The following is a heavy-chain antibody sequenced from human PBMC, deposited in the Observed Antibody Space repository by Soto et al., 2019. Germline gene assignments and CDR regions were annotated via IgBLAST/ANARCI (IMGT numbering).Heavy chain of an antibody. J-gene: IGHJ6*02. D-gene: IGHD3-22*01. CDR2: IYSGGST. Sequence: PRGSLRLSCAASGFTVSSNYMSWFRQAPGKGLEWVSVIYSGGSTYYADSVKGRFTISRDNSKNTLYLQMNSLRAEDTAVYYCARDAHYYDFSRDYYHHYRMAVRGQRTTVTVSS. CDR3: ARDAHYYDFSRDYYHHYRMAV. V-gene: IGHV3-53*01. CDR1: GFTVSSNY.